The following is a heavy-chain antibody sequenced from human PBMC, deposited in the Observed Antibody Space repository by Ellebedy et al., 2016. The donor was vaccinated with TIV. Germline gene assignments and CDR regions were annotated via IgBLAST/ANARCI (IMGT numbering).Heavy chain of an antibody. Sequence: AASVKVSCKASGGTFSNYAITWMRQAPGQGIEWVGGIVPILGTANYAPKFQGSVTITADKSTSTAYMELSSLRSEDTAVYYCARATPGTWSEYFQHWGQGTLVTVSS. D-gene: IGHD6-13*01. J-gene: IGHJ1*01. CDR2: IVPILGTA. V-gene: IGHV1-69*10. CDR1: GGTFSNYA. CDR3: ARATPGTWSEYFQH.